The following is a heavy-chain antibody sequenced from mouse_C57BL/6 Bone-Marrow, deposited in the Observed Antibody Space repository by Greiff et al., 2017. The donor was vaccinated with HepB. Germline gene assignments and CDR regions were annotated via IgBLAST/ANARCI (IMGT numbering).Heavy chain of an antibody. V-gene: IGHV2-2*01. CDR1: GFSLTSYG. CDR3: ARNWNGNYLYYAMDY. Sequence: QVQLKESGPGLVQPSQSLSITCTVSGFSLTSYGVHWVRQSPGKGLEWLGVIWSGGSTDYNAAFISRLSISKDNSKSQVFFKMNSLQADDTAIYYCARNWNGNYLYYAMDYWGQGTSVTVSS. CDR2: IWSGGST. J-gene: IGHJ4*01. D-gene: IGHD2-1*01.